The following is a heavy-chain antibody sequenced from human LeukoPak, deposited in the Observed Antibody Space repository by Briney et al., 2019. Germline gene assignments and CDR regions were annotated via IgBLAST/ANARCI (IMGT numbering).Heavy chain of an antibody. J-gene: IGHJ4*02. D-gene: IGHD1-1*01. V-gene: IGHV3-48*01. Sequence: GGSLRLSCTASGFPFIEYSMNWVRQAPGKGLEWISYIGIDSGNTKYADSVRGRFTISADKAKNSLYLQMNSLRVEDTAVYYCARDHNYAFDNWGQGTLVSVSS. CDR3: ARDHNYAFDN. CDR1: GFPFIEYS. CDR2: IGIDSGNT.